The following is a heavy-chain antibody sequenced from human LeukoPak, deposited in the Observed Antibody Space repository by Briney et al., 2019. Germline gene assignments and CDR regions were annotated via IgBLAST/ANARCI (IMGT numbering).Heavy chain of an antibody. V-gene: IGHV4-34*01. J-gene: IGHJ4*02. CDR3: ARSIGSWIFDY. Sequence: SETLSLTCAVFGGXFSGYYCSWIRQPPGKGLKWIGEINHSGSTNYNPSLKSRVTISVDTSKNQFSLKLSSVTAADTAVYYCARSIGSWIFDYWGQGTLVTVSS. CDR2: INHSGST. CDR1: GGXFSGYY. D-gene: IGHD6-13*01.